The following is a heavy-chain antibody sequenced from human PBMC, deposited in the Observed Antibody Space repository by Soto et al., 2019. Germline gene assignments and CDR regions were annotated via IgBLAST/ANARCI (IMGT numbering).Heavy chain of an antibody. CDR1: GGSVSSESYF. CDR3: ARGRGRVTTYYYYYGMDV. D-gene: IGHD4-4*01. V-gene: IGHV4-61*01. J-gene: IGHJ6*02. Sequence: PSETLSLTCTVSGGSVSSESYFWSWIRQPPGKGLEWIGYIHYNGDTNYKPSLKSRVTISVDSSKNQFSLKLSSVTAADTAVYYCARGRGRVTTYYYYYGMDVWGQGTTVTVSS. CDR2: IHYNGDT.